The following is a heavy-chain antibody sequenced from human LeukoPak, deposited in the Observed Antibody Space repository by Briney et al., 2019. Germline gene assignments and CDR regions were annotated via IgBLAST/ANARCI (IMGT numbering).Heavy chain of an antibody. CDR1: GYTFATSG. Sequence: ASVKVSCKASGYTFATSGISWVRQAPGQGLEWMGWITPYNGNTDYAQNLQGRVTMTTDTSTTTAYMELRSLRSDDTAVFYCAGVGYGGHFLDYWGQGTLVTVSS. D-gene: IGHD4-23*01. CDR2: ITPYNGNT. CDR3: AGVGYGGHFLDY. V-gene: IGHV1-18*01. J-gene: IGHJ4*02.